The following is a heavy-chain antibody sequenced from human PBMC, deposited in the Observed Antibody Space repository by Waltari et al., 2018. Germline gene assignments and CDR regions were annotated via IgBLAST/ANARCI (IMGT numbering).Heavy chain of an antibody. J-gene: IGHJ4*02. D-gene: IGHD3-16*01. Sequence: EVQLVDSGGGLVQPGGSLGPSCVASGFTFSHYWITWVRQAPGQGLEWVASIKEDGSENHYVDSVKGRFTISRDNAENSVNLQMNSLRAEDTAVYYCTRDPLRRYDYWGQGTLVTVSS. CDR3: TRDPLRRYDY. V-gene: IGHV3-7*01. CDR1: GFTFSHYW. CDR2: IKEDGSEN.